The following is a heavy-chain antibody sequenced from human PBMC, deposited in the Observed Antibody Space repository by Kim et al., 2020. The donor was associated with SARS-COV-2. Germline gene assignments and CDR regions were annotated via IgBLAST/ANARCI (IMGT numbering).Heavy chain of an antibody. CDR1: GGSISSDSYY. CDR2: IYYSGRT. V-gene: IGHV4-31*03. CDR3: ASWMTAGWFDP. J-gene: IGHJ5*02. D-gene: IGHD2-2*03. Sequence: SETLSLTCTVSGGSISSDSYYWSWIRQHPGKGLEWIGYIYYSGRTYYNPSLKSRLIISVDTSKNQFSLKLSSVTAADTAVYYCASWMTAGWFDPWGQGTLVTVSS.